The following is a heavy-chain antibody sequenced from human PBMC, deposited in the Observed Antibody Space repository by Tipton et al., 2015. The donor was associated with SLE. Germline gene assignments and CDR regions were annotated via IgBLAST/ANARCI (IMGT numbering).Heavy chain of an antibody. D-gene: IGHD6-6*01. CDR3: ARELYSSSSSPFDY. J-gene: IGHJ4*02. CDR2: IYYSGST. V-gene: IGHV4-59*12. Sequence: GLVKPSETLSLTCTVSGGSISSYYWSWIRQPPGKGLEWIGYIYYSGSTNYNPSLKSRVTISVDTSKNQFSLKLSSVTAADTAVYYCARELYSSSSSPFDYWGQGTLVTVSS. CDR1: GGSISSYY.